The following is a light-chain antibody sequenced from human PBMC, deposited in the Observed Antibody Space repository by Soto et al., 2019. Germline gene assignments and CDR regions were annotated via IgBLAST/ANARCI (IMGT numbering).Light chain of an antibody. CDR3: SSYTSSDTLVV. CDR1: SSDVGGYNY. V-gene: IGLV2-14*01. CDR2: EVS. J-gene: IGLJ2*01. Sequence: QSVLTQPASVSGSPGQSITISCTGTSSDVGGYNYVSWYQQHPGKAPKLMIYEVSYRPSGISNRFSGSKSGNTASLTISGLQAEDEADYYCSSYTSSDTLVVFGGGTKVTVL.